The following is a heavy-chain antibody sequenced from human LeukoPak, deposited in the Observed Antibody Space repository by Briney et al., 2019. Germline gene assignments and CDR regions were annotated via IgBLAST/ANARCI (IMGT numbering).Heavy chain of an antibody. CDR2: ISTSGSSI. V-gene: IGHV3-11*01. J-gene: IGHJ4*02. Sequence: GGSLRLSCAASGFTFSDYYMNWIRQAPGKGLEWVSYISTSGSSIYYADSVKGRFTISRDNAKSSLYLQANSLRAEDTALYYCARSGDYGESFDSWGQGTLVTVSS. CDR1: GFTFSDYY. D-gene: IGHD4-17*01. CDR3: ARSGDYGESFDS.